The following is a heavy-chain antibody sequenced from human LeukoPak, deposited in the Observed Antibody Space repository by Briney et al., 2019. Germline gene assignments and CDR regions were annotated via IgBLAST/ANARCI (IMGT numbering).Heavy chain of an antibody. CDR3: ARAVGYGFGWEYGFDM. J-gene: IGHJ3*02. V-gene: IGHV3-23*01. D-gene: IGHD6-19*01. CDR2: ISGTLPSSGTT. Sequence: GGSLRLSCAASGFTFSTYTMTWVRQAPGKGLEWVSGISGTLPSSGTTYHADSVKGRFTISRDNSKATLYLQMNSLKDEDTAVYYCARAVGYGFGWEYGFDMWGQGTMVIISS. CDR1: GFTFSTYT.